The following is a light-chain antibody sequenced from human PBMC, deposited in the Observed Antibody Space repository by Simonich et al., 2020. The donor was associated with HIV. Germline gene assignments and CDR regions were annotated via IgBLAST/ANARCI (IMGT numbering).Light chain of an antibody. V-gene: IGKV4-1*01. J-gene: IGKJ1*01. CDR2: WAS. CDR3: QQYYSTHWT. CDR1: QSILYSSNNKNY. Sequence: DIVMTQSQDYLAVSLGDSATISCKSSQSILYSSNNKNYLAWYQQKPGQPPKLLIYWASTRESGVPDRFSGSGSGTDFTLTISSLQAEDVAVYYCQQYYSTHWTFGQGTKVEIK.